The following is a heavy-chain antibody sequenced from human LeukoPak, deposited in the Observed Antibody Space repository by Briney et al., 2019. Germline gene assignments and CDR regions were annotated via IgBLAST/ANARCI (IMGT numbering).Heavy chain of an antibody. J-gene: IGHJ4*02. CDR3: ARVSLEREWLSEYYFDY. CDR2: IYYSGST. Sequence: SETLSLTCTVSGGSISSYYWSWLRQPPGKGLEWIGYIYYSGSTNYNPPLKSRVTISVDTSKNQFSLKLSSVTAADTAVYYCARVSLEREWLSEYYFDYWGQGTLVTVSS. D-gene: IGHD3-3*01. V-gene: IGHV4-59*01. CDR1: GGSISSYY.